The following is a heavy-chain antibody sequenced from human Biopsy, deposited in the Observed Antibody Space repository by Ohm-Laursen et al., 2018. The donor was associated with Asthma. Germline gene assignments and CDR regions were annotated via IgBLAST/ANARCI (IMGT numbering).Heavy chain of an antibody. D-gene: IGHD6-13*01. CDR1: GDSISSPAYY. V-gene: IGHV4-31*03. CDR3: ARATSTWSQSGPHYFDH. Sequence: SDTLSLTCTVSGDSISSPAYYWSWVRQHPGKGLEWIGYISYSGTTFYHPSLMSRLIISLDTSKNQFSLKLSSVTAADTAVYYCARATSTWSQSGPHYFDHWGQGTLVTVSS. CDR2: ISYSGTT. J-gene: IGHJ4*02.